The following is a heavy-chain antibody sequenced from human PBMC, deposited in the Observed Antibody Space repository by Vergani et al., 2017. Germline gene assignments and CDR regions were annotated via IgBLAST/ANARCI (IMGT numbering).Heavy chain of an antibody. CDR2: ISWNSGSI. D-gene: IGHD1-26*01. CDR1: GFTFDDYA. J-gene: IGHJ6*02. V-gene: IGHV3-9*01. Sequence: EVQLVESGGGLVQPGRSLRLSCAASGFTFDDYAMHWVRQAPGKGLEWVSGISWNSGSIGYADSVKGRFTISRDNSKNTLYLQMNSLRAEDTAVYYCARVVSYWSGGMDVWGQGTTVTVSS. CDR3: ARVVSYWSGGMDV.